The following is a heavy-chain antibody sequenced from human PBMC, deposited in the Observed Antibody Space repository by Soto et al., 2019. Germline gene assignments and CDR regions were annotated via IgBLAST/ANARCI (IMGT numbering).Heavy chain of an antibody. CDR1: GFPFRSYW. CDR2: IKSDGTNV. Sequence: EMQLVESGGGLVQPGGSLRLSCAASGFPFRSYWMHWVRQFPGKGLVWVSRIKSDGTNVTYADSVKGRFTISRDTVKDTLYLQMNSLRVEDTAVYYCASEVDYYFYGMDVWGQGTTVTVSS. J-gene: IGHJ6*02. V-gene: IGHV3-74*01. D-gene: IGHD2-15*01. CDR3: ASEVDYYFYGMDV.